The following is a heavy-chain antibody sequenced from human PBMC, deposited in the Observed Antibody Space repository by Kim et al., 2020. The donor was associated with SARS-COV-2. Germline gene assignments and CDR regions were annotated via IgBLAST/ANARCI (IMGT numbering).Heavy chain of an antibody. CDR1: GYTFTTYA. D-gene: IGHD1-20*01. V-gene: IGHV1-3*04. Sequence: ASVKVSCKASGYTFTTYAMHWVRQAPGQRLEWMGWINTGTGNTVYSQKFQGRVTITRDTSASTAYMELSGLRSEDTAVYFCARVRISGTANFHYWGQG. CDR3: ARVRISGTANFHY. CDR2: INTGTGNT. J-gene: IGHJ4*02.